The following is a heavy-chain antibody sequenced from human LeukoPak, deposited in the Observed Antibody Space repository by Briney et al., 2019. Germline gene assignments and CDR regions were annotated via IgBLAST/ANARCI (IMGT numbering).Heavy chain of an antibody. J-gene: IGHJ4*02. CDR3: TRQLYCTNGVCYRDFDY. V-gene: IGHV3-73*01. D-gene: IGHD2-8*01. CDR2: IRSKASSYAT. CDR1: GFTFSGSA. Sequence: GGSLRLSCAASGFTFSGSAMHWVRQASGKGLEWVGRIRSKASSYATAYAASVKGRFTISRDDSKNTAYLQMNSLKTEDTAVYYCTRQLYCTNGVCYRDFDYWGQGTLVTVSS.